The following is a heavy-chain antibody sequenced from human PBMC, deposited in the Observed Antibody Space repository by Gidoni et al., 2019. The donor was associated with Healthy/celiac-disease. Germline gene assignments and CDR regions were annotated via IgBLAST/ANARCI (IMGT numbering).Heavy chain of an antibody. J-gene: IGHJ6*02. CDR3: ARIPELDPPMNYYYGMDV. V-gene: IGHV1-69*01. CDR1: GGTFSSYA. Sequence: QVQLVQSGAEVKKPGSSLKVSCKASGGTFSSYAISWVRQAPGQGLEWMGGIIPIFGTANYAQKFQGRVTITADESTSTAYMELSSLRSEDTAVYYCARIPELDPPMNYYYGMDVWGQGTTVTVSS. D-gene: IGHD1-7*01. CDR2: IIPIFGTA.